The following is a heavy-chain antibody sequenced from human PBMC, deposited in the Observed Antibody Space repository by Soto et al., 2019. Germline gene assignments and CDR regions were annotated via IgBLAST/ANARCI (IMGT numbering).Heavy chain of an antibody. D-gene: IGHD3-3*01. CDR1: GYTFTSYV. CDR2: ISAHNGNI. CDR3: ARERGDGTIDFGSYGMDV. Sequence: GASVKVSRKASGYTFTSYVISWVRQSPGQGLKGMVWISAHNGNINSAQKLHSRVTMTTDTSTSTAYMELRSLRSDDTAVYYCARERGDGTIDFGSYGMDVWRQGTTVTVSS. J-gene: IGHJ6*02. V-gene: IGHV1-18*01.